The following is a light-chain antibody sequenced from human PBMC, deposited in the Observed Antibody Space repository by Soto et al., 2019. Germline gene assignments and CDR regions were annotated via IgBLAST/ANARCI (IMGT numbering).Light chain of an antibody. CDR1: SSDLGSYNL. Sequence: QSVLTQPASVSGSPGQSITLSCTGTSSDLGSYNLVSWYQQHPGKAPKLMIYEINKRPSGVPDRFSGSKSGNTASLTVSGLQAEDEADYYCSSFAGSNNFPYVFGTGTKVTVL. CDR2: EIN. CDR3: SSFAGSNNFPYV. V-gene: IGLV2-8*01. J-gene: IGLJ1*01.